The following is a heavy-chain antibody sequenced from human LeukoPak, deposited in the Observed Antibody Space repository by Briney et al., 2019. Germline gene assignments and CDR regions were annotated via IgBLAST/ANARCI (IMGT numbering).Heavy chain of an antibody. CDR2: IYYRGST. J-gene: IGHJ5*02. CDR3: ARDRGGTTGWFDP. D-gene: IGHD1-7*01. V-gene: IGHV4-59*01. CDR1: GGSIYSYY. Sequence: SETLSLTCTVSGGSIYSYYWSWVRQPPGKGLEWIGYIYYRGSTNYNPSLKSRVTISVDTSKNQFSLKLRSVTAADTAVYYCARDRGGTTGWFDPWGQGTLVTVSS.